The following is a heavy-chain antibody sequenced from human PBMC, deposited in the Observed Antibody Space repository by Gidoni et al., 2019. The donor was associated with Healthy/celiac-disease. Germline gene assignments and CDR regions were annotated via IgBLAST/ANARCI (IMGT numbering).Heavy chain of an antibody. CDR1: GDSVSSTRSA. V-gene: IGHV6-1*01. CDR2: TYYRSKWYN. J-gene: IGHJ4*02. D-gene: IGHD3-3*01. Sequence: QVQLQQSGPGLVKPSQTLALTCAISGDSVSSTRSAWNWIRQSQSRGLEWLGRTYYRSKWYNDYAVSVKSRITINPDTSKNQFSLQLNSVTPEDTAVYYCARSGRRGFWSGPFFKYYFDYWGQGTLVTVSS. CDR3: ARSGRRGFWSGPFFKYYFDY.